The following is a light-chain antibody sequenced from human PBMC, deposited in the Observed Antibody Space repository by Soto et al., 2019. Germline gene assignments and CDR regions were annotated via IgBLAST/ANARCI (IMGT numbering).Light chain of an antibody. Sequence: QSVLTQPASVSGSPGQSITISCTGTSSDVGGYNYVSWYQQHPGKAPKLMIYDVNNRPSGVSNRFSGSKSGNTASLTISGLQAEDEADYYCSSYTGSNTRLFGGGTKLTVL. CDR3: SSYTGSNTRL. J-gene: IGLJ2*01. CDR2: DVN. V-gene: IGLV2-14*01. CDR1: SSDVGGYNY.